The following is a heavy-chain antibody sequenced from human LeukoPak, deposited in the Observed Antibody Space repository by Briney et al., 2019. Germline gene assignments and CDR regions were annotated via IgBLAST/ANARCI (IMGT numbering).Heavy chain of an antibody. V-gene: IGHV1-69*06. CDR1: GGTFSSYA. CDR2: IISIFGTA. CDR3: ARGYYDILTGYSN. J-gene: IGHJ4*02. Sequence: SVKLSCKASGGTFSSYAISWVRHAPGQGFEWRGGIISIFGTANYAQKFQGRVTITADKSTSTAYMELSSLRSEDTAVYYCARGYYDILTGYSNWGQGTLVTVSS. D-gene: IGHD3-9*01.